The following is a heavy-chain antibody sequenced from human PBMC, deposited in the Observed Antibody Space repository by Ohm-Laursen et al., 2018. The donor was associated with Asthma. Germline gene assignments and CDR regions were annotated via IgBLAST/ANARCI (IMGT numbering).Heavy chain of an antibody. CDR3: ARLDWALSVFDL. Sequence: SDTLSLTCAGSGGSVSGYYWSWIRQPPGRGLEWIAYMHSSGGANYNPSLQSRATLSVDTSNNRVSLRLSFVIAADTGLYFWARLDWALSVFDLWGQGAPVTVAS. V-gene: IGHV4-59*02. J-gene: IGHJ5*02. CDR2: MHSSGGA. CDR1: GGSVSGYY. D-gene: IGHD3-9*01.